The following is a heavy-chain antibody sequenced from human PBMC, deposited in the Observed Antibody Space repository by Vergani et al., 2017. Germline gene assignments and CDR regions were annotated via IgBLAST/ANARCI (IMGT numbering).Heavy chain of an antibody. CDR3: ARGTGDKYSSSAIDY. J-gene: IGHJ4*02. CDR1: GGSFSGYY. Sequence: QVQLQQWGAGLLKPSETLSLTCAVYGGSFSGYYWSWIRPPPGKGLEWIGEINHSGSTNYNPALKSRVTISVDTSKNQFSLKLSSVTAADTAVYYCARGTGDKYSSSAIDYWGQGTLVTVSS. V-gene: IGHV4-34*01. D-gene: IGHD6-6*01. CDR2: INHSGST.